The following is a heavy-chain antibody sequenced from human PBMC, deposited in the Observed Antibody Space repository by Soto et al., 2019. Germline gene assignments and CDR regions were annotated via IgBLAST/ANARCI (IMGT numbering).Heavy chain of an antibody. D-gene: IGHD3-3*01. V-gene: IGHV3-30-3*02. Sequence: GGSLRLSCAASGFSFRSYHMDWVRQAPGKGLEWVAVISNDGSKKYYSDSVKGRFTISRDNSKNTVYLQMNDLRVEDAAEYFCAKDSWAIFGVPAGEYYAMDVWGQGTTVTVSS. CDR3: AKDSWAIFGVPAGEYYAMDV. J-gene: IGHJ6*02. CDR1: GFSFRSYH. CDR2: ISNDGSKK.